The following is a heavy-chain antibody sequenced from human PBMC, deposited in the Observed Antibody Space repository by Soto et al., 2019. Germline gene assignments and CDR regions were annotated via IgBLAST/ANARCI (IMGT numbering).Heavy chain of an antibody. CDR3: ARDKDRQQLGGNYYYGIDV. CDR1: GGTFGNSA. J-gene: IGHJ6*02. V-gene: IGHV1-69*12. Sequence: QVQLVQSGAEVKKPGTSVTVSCKASGGTFGNSAISWVRQAPGQGLEWMGGILPIFHTPDYSQNFQGRLTITADESTTTAYMELTSLRSEDTAVYYCARDKDRQQLGGNYYYGIDVWGQGTTVTVSS. D-gene: IGHD3-3*02. CDR2: ILPIFHTP.